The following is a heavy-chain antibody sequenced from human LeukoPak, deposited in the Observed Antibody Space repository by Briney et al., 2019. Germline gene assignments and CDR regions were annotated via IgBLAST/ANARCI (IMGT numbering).Heavy chain of an antibody. Sequence: GASVKVSCKASGYTFTSYAMNWVRQAPGQGLEWMGWINTNTGNPTYAQGLTGRFVFSLDTSVSTAYLQISSLKAEDTAVYYCARAVYSSSYSSNWFDPWGRGTLVTVSS. CDR2: INTNTGNP. V-gene: IGHV7-4-1*02. CDR1: GYTFTSYA. J-gene: IGHJ5*02. D-gene: IGHD6-13*01. CDR3: ARAVYSSSYSSNWFDP.